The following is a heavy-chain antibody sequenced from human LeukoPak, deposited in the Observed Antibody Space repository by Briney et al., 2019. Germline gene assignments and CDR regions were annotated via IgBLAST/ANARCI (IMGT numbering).Heavy chain of an antibody. Sequence: PGGSLRLSCAASGFTFSSYWMSWVRQAPGKGLEWVANIKQDGSEKYYVDSVKGRFTISRDNAKNSLYLQMNSLRAEDTAVYYCARGESSIFGVVIIGDAFDIWGQGTMVTVSS. CDR1: GFTFSSYW. CDR2: IKQDGSEK. V-gene: IGHV3-7*03. J-gene: IGHJ3*02. D-gene: IGHD3-3*01. CDR3: ARGESSIFGVVIIGDAFDI.